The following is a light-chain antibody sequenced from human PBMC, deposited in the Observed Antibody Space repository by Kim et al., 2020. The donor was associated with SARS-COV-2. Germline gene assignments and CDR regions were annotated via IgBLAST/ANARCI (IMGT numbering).Light chain of an antibody. CDR2: YDS. CDR1: RLGDKY. CDR3: QAWDSSTVV. J-gene: IGLJ2*01. Sequence: VSEGQTASITCSGDRLGDKYASWYQRKPGPSPVLVIYYDSKRPSGIPERFSGSNSGNTATLTISGTQAMDEADYYCQAWDSSTVVFGGGTQLTVL. V-gene: IGLV3-1*01.